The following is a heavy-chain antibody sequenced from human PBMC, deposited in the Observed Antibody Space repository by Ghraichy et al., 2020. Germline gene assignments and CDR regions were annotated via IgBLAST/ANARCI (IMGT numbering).Heavy chain of an antibody. CDR2: INVDGSNT. V-gene: IGHV3-74*01. D-gene: IGHD3-16*01. Sequence: GGSLRLSCAASGFIFSTSWMHWVRQAPGMGLVWVSRINVDGSNTDYADSVKGQFTISRDNAKNRVYLQMNSLRTEDTAFYYCANFGDGLGAEAPRDYWGQGTLVTIAS. J-gene: IGHJ4*02. CDR1: GFIFSTSW. CDR3: ANFGDGLGAEAPRDY.